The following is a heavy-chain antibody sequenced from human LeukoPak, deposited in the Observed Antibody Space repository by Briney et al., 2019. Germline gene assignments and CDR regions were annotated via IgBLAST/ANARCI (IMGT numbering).Heavy chain of an antibody. CDR2: IYPGDSDT. D-gene: IGHD2-15*01. V-gene: IGHV5-51*01. Sequence: GESLKISCKGSGYSFTSYWIGWVRQMPGKGLEWMGIIYPGDSDTRYSPSFQGQVTISADKSISTAYLQWSSLKASDTFFFSSRRRHTRYCSGGSCQIDYWGQGTLVTVSS. CDR1: GYSFTSYW. CDR3: RRRHTRYCSGGSCQIDY. J-gene: IGHJ4*02.